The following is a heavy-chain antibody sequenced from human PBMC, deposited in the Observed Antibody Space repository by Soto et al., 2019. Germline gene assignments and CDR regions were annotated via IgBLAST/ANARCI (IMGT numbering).Heavy chain of an antibody. CDR3: ARDYVEMATRWFDP. J-gene: IGHJ5*02. CDR1: GGSISSYY. D-gene: IGHD5-12*01. CDR2: IYYSGST. V-gene: IGHV4-59*01. Sequence: SETLSLTCTVSGGSISSYYWSWIRQPPGKGLEWIGYIYYSGSTNYNPSLKSRVTISVDTSKNQFSLKLSSVTAADTAVYYCARDYVEMATRWFDPRGQGTLVTVSS.